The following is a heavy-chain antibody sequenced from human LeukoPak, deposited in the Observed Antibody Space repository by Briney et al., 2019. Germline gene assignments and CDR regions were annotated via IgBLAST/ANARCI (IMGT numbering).Heavy chain of an antibody. CDR3: AKADGGYCSSTSCLGGFDY. D-gene: IGHD2-2*01. J-gene: IGHJ4*02. Sequence: SGGSLRLSCAASGFTFSSYAMSWVRQAPGKGLEWVSAISGSGGSTYYADSVKGRFTISRDNSKNTLYLQMNSLRAEDTAVYYCAKADGGYCSSTSCLGGFDYWGQGTLVTVSS. CDR1: GFTFSSYA. CDR2: ISGSGGST. V-gene: IGHV3-23*01.